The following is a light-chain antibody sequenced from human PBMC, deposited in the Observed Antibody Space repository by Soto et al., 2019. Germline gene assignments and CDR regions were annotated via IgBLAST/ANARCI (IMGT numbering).Light chain of an antibody. V-gene: IGLV2-8*01. Sequence: QSALTQPPSASGSPGQSVTISCTGTSSDVGGYNYVSWYQQHPGKVPKLMIYEVNKRPSGVADRFSASKSGNTASLTVAGLEAEDEADYYCTSYAGGNNIFGTGTKLTVL. J-gene: IGLJ1*01. CDR3: TSYAGGNNI. CDR2: EVN. CDR1: SSDVGGYNY.